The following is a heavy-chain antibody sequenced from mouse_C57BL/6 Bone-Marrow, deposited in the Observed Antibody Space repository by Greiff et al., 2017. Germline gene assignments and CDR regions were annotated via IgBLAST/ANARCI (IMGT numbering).Heavy chain of an antibody. D-gene: IGHD1-1*01. CDR2: ISYDGSN. Sequence: EVQLQESGPGLVKPSQSLSLTCSVTGYSITSCYYWNWIRQFPGNKLEWMGYISYDGSNNYNPTLKNRITITRDTSKNQFFLKLNSVTTEDTATYYCARGPHYYSSSRYYFDYWGQGTTLTVSS. V-gene: IGHV3-6*01. CDR3: ARGPHYYSSSRYYFDY. CDR1: GYSITSCYY. J-gene: IGHJ2*01.